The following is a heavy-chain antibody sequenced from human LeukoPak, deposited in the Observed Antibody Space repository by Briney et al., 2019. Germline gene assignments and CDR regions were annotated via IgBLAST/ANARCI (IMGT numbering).Heavy chain of an antibody. Sequence: ASVKVSCKASGYTFTGYYMYWVRQAPGQGLEWMGWINPNSGGTNYAKKVQGRVTMTRDTSISTAYMELSRLRSDDTAVYYWARAKVRYCSGGSCSYSDDYWGQGTLVTVSS. V-gene: IGHV1-2*02. CDR1: GYTFTGYY. J-gene: IGHJ4*02. CDR3: ARAKVRYCSGGSCSYSDDY. D-gene: IGHD2-15*01. CDR2: INPNSGGT.